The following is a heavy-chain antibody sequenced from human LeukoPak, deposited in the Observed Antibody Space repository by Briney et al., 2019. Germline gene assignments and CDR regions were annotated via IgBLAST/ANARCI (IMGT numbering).Heavy chain of an antibody. V-gene: IGHV3-33*08. CDR2: TWYDGSNK. Sequence: GGSLRLSCAASGFTFSSHGMHWVRQAPGKGLEWVAVTWYDGSNKFYADSVRGRFTITRDNSKNTLYVQMNSLRAEDTAVYYCARGRGSGWYDAFDIWGQGTMVTVSS. CDR1: GFTFSSHG. D-gene: IGHD6-19*01. CDR3: ARGRGSGWYDAFDI. J-gene: IGHJ3*02.